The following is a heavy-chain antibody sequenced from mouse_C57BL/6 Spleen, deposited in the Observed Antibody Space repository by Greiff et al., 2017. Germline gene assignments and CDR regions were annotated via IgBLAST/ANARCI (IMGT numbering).Heavy chain of an antibody. D-gene: IGHD1-1*01. V-gene: IGHV14-2*01. Sequence: VQLQQSGAELVKPGASVKLSCTASGFNIKDYYMHWVKQRTEQGLEWIGRIDPEDGETKYAPKFQGKATITADTSYNTAYLQLSSLTSEDTAVSYCALGSSCDWSFDVWGTGTTVTVSS. CDR3: ALGSSCDWSFDV. CDR2: IDPEDGET. J-gene: IGHJ1*03. CDR1: GFNIKDYY.